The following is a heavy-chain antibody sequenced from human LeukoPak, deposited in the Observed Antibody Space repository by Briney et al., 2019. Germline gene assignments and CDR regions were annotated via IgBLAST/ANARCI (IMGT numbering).Heavy chain of an antibody. J-gene: IGHJ4*02. CDR3: ARSRGAGPGAYFDY. CDR2: ISNSGGYT. V-gene: IGHV3-11*03. Sequence: PGGSLRLSCAVSGFTFGDDYMSWIRQAPGQGLEWVSYISNSGGYTNYADSVAGRFTISRDNAESSLYLQMNSLRAEDTAVYYCARSRGAGPGAYFDYWGQGTLVTVTS. CDR1: GFTFGDDY. D-gene: IGHD6-19*01.